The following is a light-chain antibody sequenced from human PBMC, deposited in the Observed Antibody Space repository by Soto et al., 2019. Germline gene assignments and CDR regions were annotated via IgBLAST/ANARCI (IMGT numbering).Light chain of an antibody. CDR2: GAS. CDR1: QSVSSK. J-gene: IGKJ2*01. CDR3: QQYKTWPPYT. Sequence: EIVMTQSPATLSLSPGQRATLSCRASQSVSSKLAWYQQKAGQAPRLLVYGASTRATGIPARFSGSGSGTDFTLTISSLQSEDFAVYYCQQYKTWPPYTFGQGT. V-gene: IGKV3-15*01.